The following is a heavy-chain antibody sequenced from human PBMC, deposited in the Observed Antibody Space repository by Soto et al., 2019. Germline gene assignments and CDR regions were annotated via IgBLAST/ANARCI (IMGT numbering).Heavy chain of an antibody. CDR3: ATDLPTAGGGEIDY. J-gene: IGHJ4*02. V-gene: IGHV3-15*01. CDR1: GFTFGTAC. D-gene: IGHD2-21*01. Sequence: GGSLRLSCAASGFTFGTACMIWVRQAPGKGLEWVCHIKSQGARETTNYAAPVKGTFSISIDDSTNTQSLQINTLKSDDTAVYYCATDLPTAGGGEIDYWCQGTLVNVSS. CDR2: IKSQGARETT.